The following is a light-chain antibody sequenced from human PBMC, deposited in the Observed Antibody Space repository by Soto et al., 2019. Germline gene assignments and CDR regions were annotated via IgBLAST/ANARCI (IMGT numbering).Light chain of an antibody. CDR3: QQRSNWPPLT. J-gene: IGKJ5*01. V-gene: IGKV3-11*01. CDR2: DAY. Sequence: EIVLTQSPATLSSSPGERATLSCRASQSVGNFLAWYQQKPGQAPRLLIYDAYNRATGIPARFSGSGSGTDFSLTISSLEPEDFAVHYCQQRSNWPPLTFGQGTRLEIK. CDR1: QSVGNF.